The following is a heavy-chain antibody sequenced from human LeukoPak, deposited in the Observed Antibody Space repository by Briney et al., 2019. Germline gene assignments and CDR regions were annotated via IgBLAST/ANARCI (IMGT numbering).Heavy chain of an antibody. CDR2: IYTSGTT. D-gene: IGHD1-20*01. J-gene: IGHJ4*02. V-gene: IGHV4-4*07. CDR3: ARDRPWYNWNDIGYFDY. Sequence: PSETLSLTCTVSGGPISSYYWSWIRQPAGKGLDYIGRIYTSGTTNYNPSLKSRVTMSVDTSKNQFSLKLSSVTAADTAVYYCARDRPWYNWNDIGYFDYWGQGTLVTVSS. CDR1: GGPISSYY.